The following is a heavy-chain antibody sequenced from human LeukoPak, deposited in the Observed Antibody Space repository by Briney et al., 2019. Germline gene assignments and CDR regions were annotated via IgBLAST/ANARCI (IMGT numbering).Heavy chain of an antibody. V-gene: IGHV3-23*01. CDR2: IGGSGGST. J-gene: IGHJ4*02. CDR3: AKASSGWYFDPFDY. D-gene: IGHD6-19*01. Sequence: PGGSLRLSCAASGFTFSSYAMSWVRQAPGKGLEWVSSIGGSGGSTYYAGSVKGRFTISRDNSNNTLFLQMNTLRAEYTAVFYCAKASSGWYFDPFDYWGQGTLVTVSS. CDR1: GFTFSSYA.